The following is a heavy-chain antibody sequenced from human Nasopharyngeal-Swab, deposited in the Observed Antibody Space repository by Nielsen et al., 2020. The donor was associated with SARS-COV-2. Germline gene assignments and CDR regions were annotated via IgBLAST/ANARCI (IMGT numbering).Heavy chain of an antibody. CDR3: ARDAPACYGAFY. Sequence: GESLKISCAASGFTFSSFTMHWVRQAPGKGLEWVAFIAHDASNEYYGASVKGRFSISRDSSKNTLYLQMDSLRGEDTAVYYCARDAPACYGAFYWGRGTLVTVSA. V-gene: IGHV3-30*03. CDR1: GFTFSSFT. J-gene: IGHJ4*02. D-gene: IGHD4-17*01. CDR2: IAHDASNE.